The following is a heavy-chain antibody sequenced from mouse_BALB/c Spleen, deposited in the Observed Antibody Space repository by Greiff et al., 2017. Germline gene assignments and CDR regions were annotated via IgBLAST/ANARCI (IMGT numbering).Heavy chain of an antibody. CDR2: INPSNGRT. CDR1: GYTFTSYW. CDR3: ARFGGLRAMDY. V-gene: IGHV1S81*02. D-gene: IGHD2-2*01. J-gene: IGHJ4*01. Sequence: VQLQQPGAELVKPGASVKLSCKASGYTFTSYWVHWVKQRPGQGLEWIGEINPSNGRTNYNEKFKSKATLTVDKSSSTAYMQLSSLTSEDSAVYYCARFGGLRAMDYWGQGTSVTVSS.